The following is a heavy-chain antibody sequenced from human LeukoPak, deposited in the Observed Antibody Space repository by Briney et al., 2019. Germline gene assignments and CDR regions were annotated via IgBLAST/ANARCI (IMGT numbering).Heavy chain of an antibody. CDR2: IWYDGSNK. Sequence: GGSLRLSCAASGFTFSSYGMHWVRQAPGKGLEWVAVIWYDGSNKYYADSVKGRFTISRDNSKNTLYLQMNSLRAEDTAVYYCAKVTVRSANYFDYWAQGTLVTVSS. CDR1: GFTFSSYG. J-gene: IGHJ4*02. D-gene: IGHD4-11*01. V-gene: IGHV3-33*06. CDR3: AKVTVRSANYFDY.